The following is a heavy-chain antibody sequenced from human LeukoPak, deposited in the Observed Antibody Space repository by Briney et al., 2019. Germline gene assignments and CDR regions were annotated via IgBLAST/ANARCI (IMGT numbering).Heavy chain of an antibody. V-gene: IGHV3-21*01. J-gene: IGHJ4*02. CDR2: ISSSSSYI. Sequence: GGSLRLPCAASGFTFSSYAMSWVRQAPGKGLEWVSSISSSSSYIYYADSVKGRFTISRDNAKNSLYLQMNSLRAEDTAVYYCARAVWDSSGHLFDYWGQGTLVTVSS. D-gene: IGHD3-22*01. CDR1: GFTFSSYA. CDR3: ARAVWDSSGHLFDY.